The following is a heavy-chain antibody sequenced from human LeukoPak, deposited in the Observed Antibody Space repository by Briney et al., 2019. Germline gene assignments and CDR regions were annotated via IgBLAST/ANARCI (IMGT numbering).Heavy chain of an antibody. D-gene: IGHD3-10*01. CDR2: INGDGRII. CDR3: ARGRGWYFDL. V-gene: IGHV3-74*01. J-gene: IGHJ2*01. CDR1: GFTFSDYW. Sequence: PGGSLRLSCAASGFTFSDYWMHWVRQVPGKGLVWVSHINGDGRIIHYADSVKGRFTISRDNAKNTLYLQMNSLRVEDTAVYYCARGRGWYFDLWGRGTLVTVSS.